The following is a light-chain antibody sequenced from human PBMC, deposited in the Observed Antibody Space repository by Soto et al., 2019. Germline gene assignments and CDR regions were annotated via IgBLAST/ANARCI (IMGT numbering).Light chain of an antibody. J-gene: IGLJ2*01. Sequence: QLVLTKSPSASASLGASVKLTCTLSSGHSSYAIAWHQQQPEKGPRYLMKLNSDGSHNKGDGIPDRFSGSSSGAERYLTISSLQSEDEADYYCQTWGTDFSELFGGGTKLTVL. CDR2: LNSDGSH. CDR1: SGHSSYA. CDR3: QTWGTDFSEL. V-gene: IGLV4-69*01.